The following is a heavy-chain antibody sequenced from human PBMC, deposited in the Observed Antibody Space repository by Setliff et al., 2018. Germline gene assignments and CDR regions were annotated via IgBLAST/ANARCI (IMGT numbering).Heavy chain of an antibody. CDR1: GGSISSGSYY. J-gene: IGHJ4*02. Sequence: PSETLSLTCTVSGGSISSGSYYWSWIRQPAGKGLEWIGHIYTSGSTNYNPSLKSRVTISVDTSKNKFSLKLSSVTAADTAVYYCARLSCSSNSCPFDYWVQGTLVTVSS. CDR2: IYTSGST. D-gene: IGHD2-2*01. V-gene: IGHV4-61*09. CDR3: ARLSCSSNSCPFDY.